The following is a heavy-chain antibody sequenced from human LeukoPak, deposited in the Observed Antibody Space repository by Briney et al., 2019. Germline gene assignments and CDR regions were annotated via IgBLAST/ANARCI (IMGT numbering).Heavy chain of an antibody. Sequence: PSETLSLTCAVSGYSISSGYYWGWIRQPPGKGLEWIGSLYHSGSTYYNPSLKSRVTMSVDTSRNQFSLKLSSVTAADTAVYYCARGKWDSSGPYYFDYWGQGTLVTVSS. J-gene: IGHJ4*02. CDR2: LYHSGST. CDR3: ARGKWDSSGPYYFDY. CDR1: GYSISSGYY. D-gene: IGHD3-22*01. V-gene: IGHV4-38-2*01.